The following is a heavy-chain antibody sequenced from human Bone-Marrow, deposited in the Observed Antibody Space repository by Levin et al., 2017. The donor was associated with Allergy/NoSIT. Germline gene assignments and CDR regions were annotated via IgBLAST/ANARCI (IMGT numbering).Heavy chain of an antibody. CDR3: VRGDHLNWYFDI. V-gene: IGHV4-30-2*01. Sequence: PSQTLSLTCAVSGGSINSGDYSWSWIRQPPGKGLEWIGYIYHSGSTGCIPSLKSRVTISVDTSKKNFSLKLSSVTAADTAVYYCVRGDHLNWYFDIWGRGTLVTVSS. J-gene: IGHJ2*01. CDR2: IYHSGST. CDR1: GGSINSGDYS.